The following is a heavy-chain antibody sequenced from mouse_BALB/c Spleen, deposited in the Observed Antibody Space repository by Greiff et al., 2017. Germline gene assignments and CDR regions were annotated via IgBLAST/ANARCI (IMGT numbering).Heavy chain of an antibody. D-gene: IGHD1-1*01. CDR1: GYTFTDYE. CDR2: IDPETGGT. Sequence: VQLQQSGAELVRPGASVTLSCKASGYTFTDYEMHWVKQTPVHGLEWIGAIDPETGGTAYNQKFKGKATLTADKSSSTAYMELRSLTSEDSAVYYCTRGYYYGSDYWGQGTTLTVSS. J-gene: IGHJ2*01. CDR3: TRGYYYGSDY. V-gene: IGHV1-15*01.